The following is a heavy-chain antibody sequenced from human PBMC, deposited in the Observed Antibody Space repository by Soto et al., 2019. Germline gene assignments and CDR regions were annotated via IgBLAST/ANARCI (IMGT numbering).Heavy chain of an antibody. V-gene: IGHV1-18*01. CDR2: ISTYNGST. CDR3: ARFYFVKWFDP. D-gene: IGHD3-10*01. Sequence: QVQLVQSGAEVKKPGASVKVSCKASGYIFTNFAITWVRQAPGQGLEWMGWISTYNGSTHYAQKLQGRVTMTTDTPATTAYMELRILTSDDTAVYYCARFYFVKWFDPWGQGTLVTVSS. J-gene: IGHJ5*02. CDR1: GYIFTNFA.